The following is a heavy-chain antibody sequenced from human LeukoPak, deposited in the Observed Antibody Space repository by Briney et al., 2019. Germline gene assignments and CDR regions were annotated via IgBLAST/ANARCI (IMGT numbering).Heavy chain of an antibody. CDR1: GFTFNTYE. J-gene: IGHJ5*02. D-gene: IGHD1-7*01. CDR3: ARGGWNYVFNS. Sequence: GGSLRLSCAASGFTFNTYEMNWVRQAPGKGLEWVSYITSGGRTIYYADYVKGRFTISRDNAKNSLYLQMNSLRAEDTAVYYCARGGWNYVFNSWGQETLVTVSS. CDR2: ITSGGRTI. V-gene: IGHV3-48*03.